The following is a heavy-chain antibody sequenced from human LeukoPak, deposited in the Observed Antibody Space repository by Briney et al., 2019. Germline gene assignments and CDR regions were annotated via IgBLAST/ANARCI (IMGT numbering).Heavy chain of an antibody. Sequence: GASVKVSCKASGYTFTGYYMHWVRQAPGQGLEWRAWINPKTGGTNYAQKFQGRVTMTRDTSISTAYMELSRLRSDDTAVYYCARGRKMEGGGLVTYYFDYWGQGTLATVSS. V-gene: IGHV1-2*02. J-gene: IGHJ4*02. CDR1: GYTFTGYY. D-gene: IGHD6-6*01. CDR2: INPKTGGT. CDR3: ARGRKMEGGGLVTYYFDY.